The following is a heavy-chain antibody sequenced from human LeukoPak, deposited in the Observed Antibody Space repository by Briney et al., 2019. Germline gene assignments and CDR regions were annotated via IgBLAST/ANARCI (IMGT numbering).Heavy chain of an antibody. Sequence: GGSLRLSCAASGFTFSSYWMNWVRQAPGKGLEWVGNIKQDGSEKHYVDSVEGRFTISRDNARNSLFLQMNSLRAEDTAVYYCARQGYYDRSGYYSWGQGTLVTVSS. CDR2: IKQDGSEK. D-gene: IGHD3-22*01. V-gene: IGHV3-7*01. CDR1: GFTFSSYW. J-gene: IGHJ4*02. CDR3: ARQGYYDRSGYYS.